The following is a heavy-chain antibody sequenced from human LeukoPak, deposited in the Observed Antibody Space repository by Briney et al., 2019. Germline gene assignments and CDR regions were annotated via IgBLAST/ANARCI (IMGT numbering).Heavy chain of an antibody. D-gene: IGHD3-22*01. Sequence: GGSLRLSCAASGFTFSSYAMSWVRQAPGKGLEWVSAISGSGGSTYYADSVKGRFTISRDNSKNTLYLQMNSLRAEDTAVYYCAREGGWYDSSGYYYSGEFDFWGQGTLVTVSS. CDR1: GFTFSSYA. CDR2: ISGSGGST. V-gene: IGHV3-23*01. J-gene: IGHJ4*02. CDR3: AREGGWYDSSGYYYSGEFDF.